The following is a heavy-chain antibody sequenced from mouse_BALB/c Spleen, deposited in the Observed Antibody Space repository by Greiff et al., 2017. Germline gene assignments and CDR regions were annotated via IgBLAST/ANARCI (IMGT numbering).Heavy chain of an antibody. Sequence: VKLKESGPGLVQPSQSLSITCTVSGFSLTSYGVHWVRQSPGKGLEWLGVIWSGGSTDYNAAFISRLSISKDNSKSQVFFKMNSLQANDTAIYYCASPYGNYVWFAYWGQGTLVTVSA. CDR3: ASPYGNYVWFAY. V-gene: IGHV2-2*02. J-gene: IGHJ3*01. CDR1: GFSLTSYG. CDR2: IWSGGST. D-gene: IGHD2-10*02.